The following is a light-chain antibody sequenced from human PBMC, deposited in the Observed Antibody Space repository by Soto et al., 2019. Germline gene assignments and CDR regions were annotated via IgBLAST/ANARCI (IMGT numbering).Light chain of an antibody. CDR3: HRYDNRPPYT. Sequence: EVVMTQSPATLSASPGERVILSCRASQNIGSNLAWYQQRPGQAPRLLMYGASTRATETPSRFSGSGCATDFTLTISGQQSADFAVYYCHRYDNRPPYTFGQGTKVDIK. CDR2: GAS. V-gene: IGKV3-15*01. CDR1: QNIGSN. J-gene: IGKJ2*01.